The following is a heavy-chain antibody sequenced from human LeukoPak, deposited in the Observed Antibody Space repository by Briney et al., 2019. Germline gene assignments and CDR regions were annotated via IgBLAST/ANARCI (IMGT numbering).Heavy chain of an antibody. V-gene: IGHV4-39*01. Sequence: SETLSLTCTVSGGSISSSSYYWGWIRQPPGKGQEWIGTVYYSGSPYYNPSLKSRVTISVDTSKNQFSLKLSSVTAADTAVYYCVRPGDYYGMDVWGQGTTVTVSS. D-gene: IGHD7-27*01. CDR2: VYYSGSP. J-gene: IGHJ6*02. CDR1: GGSISSSSYY. CDR3: VRPGDYYGMDV.